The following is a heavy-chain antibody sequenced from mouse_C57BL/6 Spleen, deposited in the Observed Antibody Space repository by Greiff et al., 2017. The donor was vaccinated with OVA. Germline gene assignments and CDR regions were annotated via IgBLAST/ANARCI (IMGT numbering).Heavy chain of an antibody. Sequence: EVKLMESGGGLVKPGGSLKLSCAASGFTFSDYGMHWVRQAPEKGLEWVAYISSGSSTIYYADTVKGRFTISRDNAKNTLFLQMTSLRSEDTAMYYCARRTPSYYFDYWGQGTTLTVSS. CDR2: ISSGSSTI. CDR1: GFTFSDYG. J-gene: IGHJ2*01. CDR3: ARRTPSYYFDY. V-gene: IGHV5-17*01.